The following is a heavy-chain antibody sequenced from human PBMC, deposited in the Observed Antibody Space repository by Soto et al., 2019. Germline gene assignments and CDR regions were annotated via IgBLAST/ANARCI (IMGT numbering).Heavy chain of an antibody. V-gene: IGHV3-23*01. CDR3: AKAQAGYCSGGSCYTGSDY. Sequence: EVQLLESGGGLVQPGGSLRLACAASGFTFSSHAMSWVRQAPGKGLEWVSTISNGGSNKYTADSVKGRFTISRDNSENTVYLEMNSLRDDDTAVYYCAKAQAGYCSGGSCYTGSDYWGQGTLVTVSS. CDR1: GFTFSSHA. CDR2: ISNGGSNK. J-gene: IGHJ4*02. D-gene: IGHD2-15*01.